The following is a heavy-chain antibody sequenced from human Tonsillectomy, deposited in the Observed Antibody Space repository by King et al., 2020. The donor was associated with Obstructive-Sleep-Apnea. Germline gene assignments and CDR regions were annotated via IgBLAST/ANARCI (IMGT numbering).Heavy chain of an antibody. V-gene: IGHV3-9*01. D-gene: IGHD3-10*01. Sequence: QLVQSGGGLVQPGRSLRLSCAASGFTFDDYAMHWVRQAPGKGLEWVSGMSWNSGSIGYSDSVKGRFTISRDNAKNSLYLQMNSLRAEDTALYYCAKDRGSGSSSFDYWGQGNLVTVSS. J-gene: IGHJ4*02. CDR2: MSWNSGSI. CDR1: GFTFDDYA. CDR3: AKDRGSGSSSFDY.